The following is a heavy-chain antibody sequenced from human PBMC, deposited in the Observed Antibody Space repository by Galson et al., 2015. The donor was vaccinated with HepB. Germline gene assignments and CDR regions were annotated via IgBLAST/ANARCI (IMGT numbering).Heavy chain of an antibody. Sequence: SVKVSCKASGGTFSSYTISWVRQAPGQGLEWMGRIIPILGIANYAQKFQGRVTITADKSTSTAYMELSSLRSEDTAVYYCARELLDNYDILTGYYVGMDVWGQGTTVTVSS. D-gene: IGHD3-9*01. CDR3: ARELLDNYDILTGYYVGMDV. V-gene: IGHV1-69*04. CDR2: IIPILGIA. CDR1: GGTFSSYT. J-gene: IGHJ6*02.